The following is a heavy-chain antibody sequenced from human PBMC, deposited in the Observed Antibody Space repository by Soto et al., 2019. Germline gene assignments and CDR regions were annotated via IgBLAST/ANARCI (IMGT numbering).Heavy chain of an antibody. CDR3: ARDRGSVDYTWGTYRSRGYLEH. Sequence: SETLSLTCNVSDDSIPVSGDAITSFDWCWIRQSPDKGLEWIGNIYYSGATTYILSLRNRFTISVDVSRNHVTMRLTSVTAAYTAIYYSARDRGSVDYTWGTYRSRGYLEHWGRGILGTV. CDR2: IYYSGAT. V-gene: IGHV4-61*03. J-gene: IGHJ4*02. D-gene: IGHD3-16*02. CDR1: DDSIPVSGDAITSFD.